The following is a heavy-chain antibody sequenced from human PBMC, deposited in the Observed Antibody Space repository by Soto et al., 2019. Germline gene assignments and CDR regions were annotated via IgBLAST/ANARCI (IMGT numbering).Heavy chain of an antibody. CDR3: TTEFEYCIGGSCGSVGGYYFDF. CDR2: INSKTDGGTT. Sequence: EVQLVESGGGLVKPGGSLRLSCAASGFTFSNAWMSWVRQAPGKGLEWVGRINSKTDGGTTDYAEPVKGRFTISRDDSKNSLYLQMNSLKTEDTAVYYCTTEFEYCIGGSCGSVGGYYFDFCGQGTLVTVSS. D-gene: IGHD2-15*01. V-gene: IGHV3-15*01. CDR1: GFTFSNAW. J-gene: IGHJ4*02.